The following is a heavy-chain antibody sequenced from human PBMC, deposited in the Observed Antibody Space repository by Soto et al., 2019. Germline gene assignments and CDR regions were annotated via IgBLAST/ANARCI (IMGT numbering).Heavy chain of an antibody. CDR1: GGSISSGGYY. Sequence: SETLSLTCTVSGGSISSGGYYWSWIRQHPGKGLEWIGYIYYSGSTYYNPSLKSRVTISVDTSKNQFSLKLSSVTAADTAVYYCARGTSLTYYDFWSGYYGGHNWFDPWGQGTLVTVSS. CDR2: IYYSGST. D-gene: IGHD3-3*01. J-gene: IGHJ5*02. V-gene: IGHV4-31*03. CDR3: ARGTSLTYYDFWSGYYGGHNWFDP.